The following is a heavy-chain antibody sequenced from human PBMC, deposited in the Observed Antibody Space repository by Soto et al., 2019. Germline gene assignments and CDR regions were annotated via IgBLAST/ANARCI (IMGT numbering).Heavy chain of an antibody. CDR3: ARDHCTTSTCYNVWFDP. D-gene: IGHD2-2*02. J-gene: IGHJ5*02. V-gene: IGHV3-74*01. Sequence: GGSLRLSCAASGFTFSSYWMHWVRQAPGKGLVWVSRIHSDGSTTTYADSVKGRFTISRDNAENTLHLQMNSLRAEDTAVYYCARDHCTTSTCYNVWFDPWGQGTPVTVSS. CDR2: IHSDGSTT. CDR1: GFTFSSYW.